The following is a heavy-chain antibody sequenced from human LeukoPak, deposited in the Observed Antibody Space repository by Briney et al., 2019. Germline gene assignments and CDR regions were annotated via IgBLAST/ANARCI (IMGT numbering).Heavy chain of an antibody. D-gene: IGHD6-6*01. CDR1: GFTFGDYA. CDR2: IRSKAYGGTT. Sequence: PGGSLRLSCTASGFTFGDYAMSWVRQAPEKGLEWVGFIRSKAYGGTTEYAASVKGRFTISRDDSKSIAYLQMNSLKTEDTAVYYCTRVGSSSSFDYWGQGTLVTVSS. V-gene: IGHV3-49*04. J-gene: IGHJ4*02. CDR3: TRVGSSSSFDY.